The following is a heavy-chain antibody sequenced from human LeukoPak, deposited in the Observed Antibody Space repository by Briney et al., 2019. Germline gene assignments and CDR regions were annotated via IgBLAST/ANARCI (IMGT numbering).Heavy chain of an antibody. J-gene: IGHJ4*02. CDR1: GFIFSSYW. CDR2: IKEDGSEK. Sequence: GGSLRLSCAASGFIFSSYWVSWVRQAPGKGLEWVANIKEDGSEKKYVDSVKGRFTISRDNAKNSVYLQMNSLRAEDTAVYYCAREHDYGDYVDYWGQGTLVTVSS. V-gene: IGHV3-7*01. D-gene: IGHD4-17*01. CDR3: AREHDYGDYVDY.